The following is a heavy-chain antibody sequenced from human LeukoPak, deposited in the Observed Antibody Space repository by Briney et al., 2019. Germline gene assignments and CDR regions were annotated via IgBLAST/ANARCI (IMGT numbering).Heavy chain of an antibody. V-gene: IGHV3-30*04. CDR2: ISYDGSNK. CDR3: ARDGRNYYDSSGYYPFGGAFDI. CDR1: GFTFSSYA. D-gene: IGHD3-22*01. J-gene: IGHJ3*02. Sequence: PGRSLRLSCAASGFTFSSYAMHWVRQAPGKGLEWGAAISYDGSNKYYADSVKGRFTISRDNSKNTLYLQMNSLRAEDTAVYYCARDGRNYYDSSGYYPFGGAFDIWGQGTMVTVSS.